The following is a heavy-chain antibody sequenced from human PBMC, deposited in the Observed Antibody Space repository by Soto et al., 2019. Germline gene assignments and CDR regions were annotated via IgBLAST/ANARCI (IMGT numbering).Heavy chain of an antibody. J-gene: IGHJ4*02. D-gene: IGHD1-7*01. V-gene: IGHV1-2*02. CDR1: GYTFTSYG. Sequence: ASVKVSCKASGYTFTSYGISWVRQAPGQGLEWMGWINPNSGGTNYAQKFQGRVTMTRDTSISTAYMELSRLRSDDTAVYYCQANGITGTTVDYWGQGTLVTVSS. CDR3: QANGITGTTVDY. CDR2: INPNSGGT.